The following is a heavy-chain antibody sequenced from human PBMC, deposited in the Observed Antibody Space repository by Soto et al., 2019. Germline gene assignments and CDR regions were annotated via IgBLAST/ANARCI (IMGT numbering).Heavy chain of an antibody. V-gene: IGHV5-51*01. CDR1: GYSFDHYW. Sequence: GESLKISCKGSGYSFDHYWIACVRQMSGRGLEWMGVIYPAHSDIRYSPSFQGQVTISADKSIATAYLQWSSLRASDTAIYYCARGYYRSDYWGQGTPVTVSS. J-gene: IGHJ4*02. D-gene: IGHD2-21*01. CDR3: ARGYYRSDY. CDR2: IYPAHSDI.